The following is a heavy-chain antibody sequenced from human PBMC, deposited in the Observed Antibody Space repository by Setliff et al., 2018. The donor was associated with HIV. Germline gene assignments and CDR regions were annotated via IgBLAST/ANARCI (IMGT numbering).Heavy chain of an antibody. V-gene: IGHV4-59*01. CDR3: ASWHGGQEAFEI. CDR1: GGSLSSYY. J-gene: IGHJ3*02. D-gene: IGHD3-16*01. Sequence: KPSETLSLTCVAYGGSLSSYYWNWIRQTPGKGLEWIGYIYYIGSVIYNYSFESRVTMTLDMSKSQFSLSLRSLTAADTAVYYCASWHGGQEAFEIWGQGTKVTVSS. CDR2: IYYIGSV.